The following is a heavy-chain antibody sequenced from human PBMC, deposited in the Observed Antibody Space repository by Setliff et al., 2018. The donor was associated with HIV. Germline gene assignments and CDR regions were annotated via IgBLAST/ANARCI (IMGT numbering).Heavy chain of an antibody. CDR3: ARVARVHPFDP. J-gene: IGHJ5*02. CDR2: INHSGIP. Sequence: SETLSLTCAVYGGSLSGYYWTWIRQPPGKGLEWIGEINHSGIPTYNTSLKSRVTMSVDRSKNQFSLRLTSVTAADTAMYYCARVARVHPFDPWGQGTLVTVSS. V-gene: IGHV4-34*01. CDR1: GGSLSGYY.